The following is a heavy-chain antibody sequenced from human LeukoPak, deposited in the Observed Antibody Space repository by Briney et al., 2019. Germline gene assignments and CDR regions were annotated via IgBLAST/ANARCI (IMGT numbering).Heavy chain of an antibody. CDR1: GFTFSSYA. D-gene: IGHD6-19*01. CDR2: ISYDGSNK. J-gene: IGHJ5*02. CDR3: AGSHSSGWYSAGLPFDP. V-gene: IGHV3-30-3*01. Sequence: GRSLRLSCAASGFTFSSYAMHWVRQAPGKGLEWVAVISYDGSNKYYADSVKGRFTISRDNSKNTLYLQMNSLRAEDTAVYYCAGSHSSGWYSAGLPFDPWGQGTLVTVSS.